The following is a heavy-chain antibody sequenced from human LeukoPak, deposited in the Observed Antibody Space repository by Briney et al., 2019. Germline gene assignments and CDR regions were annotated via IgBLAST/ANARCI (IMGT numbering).Heavy chain of an antibody. Sequence: ASVKVSCKASGGTFSSYAITWVRQAPGQGLEWMGRIIPILGIANYAQKFQGRVTITADKSTSTAYMELSSLRSEDTAVYYCARNGQQLRYFQHWGQGTLVTVSS. J-gene: IGHJ1*01. CDR2: IIPILGIA. CDR3: ARNGQQLRYFQH. D-gene: IGHD6-13*01. V-gene: IGHV1-69*04. CDR1: GGTFSSYA.